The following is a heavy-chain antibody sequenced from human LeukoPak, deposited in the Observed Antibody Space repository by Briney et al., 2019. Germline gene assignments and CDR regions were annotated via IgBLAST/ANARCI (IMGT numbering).Heavy chain of an antibody. J-gene: IGHJ4*02. CDR1: GFTFSSYW. V-gene: IGHV3-7*01. CDR2: IKQDGSEK. CDR3: ARLYSSSWYYFDY. Sequence: PGGSQRLSCAASGFTFSSYWMSWVRQAPGKGLEWVANIKQDGSEKYYVDSVKGRFTISRDNAKNSLYLQMNSLRAEDTAVYYCARLYSSSWYYFDYWGQGTLVTVSS. D-gene: IGHD6-13*01.